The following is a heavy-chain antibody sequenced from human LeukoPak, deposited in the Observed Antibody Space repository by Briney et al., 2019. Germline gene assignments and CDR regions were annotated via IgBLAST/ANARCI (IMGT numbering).Heavy chain of an antibody. Sequence: SETLSLTCTVSGGSITNYYWSWIRQPLGKGLEWIGYIYYSGSTNYNPSLKSRVTISVDTSENQFSLRLTSVTAAATAVYYCARQRYSGSYYFDSRGQGSLATVSS. CDR2: IYYSGST. D-gene: IGHD1-26*01. CDR1: GGSITNYY. J-gene: IGHJ4*02. V-gene: IGHV4-59*08. CDR3: ARQRYSGSYYFDS.